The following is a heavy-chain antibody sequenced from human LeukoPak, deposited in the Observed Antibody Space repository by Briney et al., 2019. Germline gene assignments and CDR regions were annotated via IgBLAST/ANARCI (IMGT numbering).Heavy chain of an antibody. J-gene: IGHJ6*02. V-gene: IGHV4-39*01. CDR2: IYYSGNT. CDR1: GGSISSNSYY. Sequence: SETLSLTCAVSGGSISSNSYYWGWVRQSPGKGLEWIGAIYYSGNTYYSLSLKSRVTISADTSKNQFSLNLSAVTAADAATYYCARHVATNYYYNYYGLDVWGQGTTVTVSS. CDR3: ARHVATNYYYNYYGLDV.